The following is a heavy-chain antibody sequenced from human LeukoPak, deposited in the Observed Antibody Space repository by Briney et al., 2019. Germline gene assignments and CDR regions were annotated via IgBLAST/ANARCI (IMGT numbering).Heavy chain of an antibody. CDR3: ARRRGSDISRLYYYYMDV. V-gene: IGHV4-59*08. CDR1: GGSMTYYY. CDR2: IYSSGST. Sequence: KSSETLSLTCTVSGGSMTYYYWRWIRQPPRKGLEWIGFIYSSGSTTYNPSLASRVTISVDTSKKQFSLKLSSVTAADTAVYYCARRRGSDISRLYYYYMDVWGKGTTVTVSS. D-gene: IGHD3-9*01. J-gene: IGHJ6*03.